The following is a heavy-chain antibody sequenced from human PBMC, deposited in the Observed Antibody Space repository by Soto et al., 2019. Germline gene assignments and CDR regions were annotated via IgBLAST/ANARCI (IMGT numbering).Heavy chain of an antibody. J-gene: IGHJ4*02. CDR2: ISGSGGST. Sequence: GGSLRLSCAASGFTFSSYAMSWVRQAPGKGLEWVSAISGSGGSTYYADSGKGRFTISRDNSKNTLYLQMNSLRAEETAVYYCAKDLPGIAALYSFDYWGQGTLVTVSS. V-gene: IGHV3-23*01. CDR1: GFTFSSYA. D-gene: IGHD6-13*01. CDR3: AKDLPGIAALYSFDY.